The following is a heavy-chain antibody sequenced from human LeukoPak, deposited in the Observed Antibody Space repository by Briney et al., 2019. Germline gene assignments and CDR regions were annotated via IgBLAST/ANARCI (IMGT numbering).Heavy chain of an antibody. CDR3: ARETYYYDSSGHGAFDI. Sequence: GGSLRLSCAASGFTFSSYSMNWVRQAPGKGLEWVSSISSSSSYIYYADSVKGRFTISRDNAKNSLYLQMNSLRAEDTAVYYCARETYYYDSSGHGAFDIWGQGTMVTVSS. D-gene: IGHD3-22*01. CDR1: GFTFSSYS. CDR2: ISSSSSYI. V-gene: IGHV3-21*01. J-gene: IGHJ3*02.